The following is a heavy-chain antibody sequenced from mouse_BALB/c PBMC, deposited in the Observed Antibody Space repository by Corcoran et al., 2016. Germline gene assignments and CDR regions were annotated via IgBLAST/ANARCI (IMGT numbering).Heavy chain of an antibody. D-gene: IGHD2-14*01. V-gene: IGHV1S135*01. CDR2: IDPYNGGT. CDR1: GYAFTSYN. Sequence: EIQLQQSGPEQVKPGASVKVSCKASGYAFTSYNMFWVKQSHGKSLEWIGYIDPYNGGTSYNQKFKGKATFTVDKSTSTAYMQLNSLTSEDSAVYYCARWGYRYDADYWGQGTTLTVSS. J-gene: IGHJ2*01. CDR3: ARWGYRYDADY.